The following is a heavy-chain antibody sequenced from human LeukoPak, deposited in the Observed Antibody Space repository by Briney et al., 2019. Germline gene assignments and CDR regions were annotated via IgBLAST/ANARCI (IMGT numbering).Heavy chain of an antibody. CDR1: GGSISSSSYY. V-gene: IGHV4-39*07. CDR2: IYYSGST. CDR3: ARRDKYNWNYGGFDP. J-gene: IGHJ5*02. D-gene: IGHD1-7*01. Sequence: SETLSLTCTVSGGSISSSSYYWGWPRRPQGKGVEGLGSIYYSGSTYYNPSLKSRVTISVDTSKNQFSLKLSSVTAADTAVYYCARRDKYNWNYGGFDPWGQGTLVTVSS.